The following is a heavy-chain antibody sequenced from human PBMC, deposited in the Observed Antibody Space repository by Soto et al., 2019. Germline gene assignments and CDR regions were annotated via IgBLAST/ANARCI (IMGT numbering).Heavy chain of an antibody. D-gene: IGHD6-13*01. J-gene: IGHJ5*02. Sequence: QVQLVQSGAEVKKPGSSVKVSCKASGGTFSSYAISWVRQAPGQGLEWMGGIIPIFGTANYAQKFQGRVTSTADESTSTAYMELSSLRSEDTAVYYCARVGAAAGLEGGWFDPWGQGTLVTVSS. V-gene: IGHV1-69*12. CDR3: ARVGAAAGLEGGWFDP. CDR2: IIPIFGTA. CDR1: GGTFSSYA.